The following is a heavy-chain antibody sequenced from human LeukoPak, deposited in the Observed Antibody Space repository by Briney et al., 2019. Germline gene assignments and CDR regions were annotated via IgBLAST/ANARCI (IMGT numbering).Heavy chain of an antibody. CDR3: ARLEGNWNDAVIDY. Sequence: SETLSLTCTVSGGSISSGDYYWSWIRQPPGKGLEWIGYIYYSGSTNYNPSLKSRVTISVDTSKNQFSLKLSSVTAADTAVYYCARLEGNWNDAVIDYWGQGTLVTVSS. V-gene: IGHV4-61*08. J-gene: IGHJ4*02. CDR2: IYYSGST. D-gene: IGHD1-20*01. CDR1: GGSISSGDYY.